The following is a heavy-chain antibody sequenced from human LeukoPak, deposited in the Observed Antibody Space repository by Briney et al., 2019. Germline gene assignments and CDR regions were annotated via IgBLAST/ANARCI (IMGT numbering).Heavy chain of an antibody. J-gene: IGHJ5*02. Sequence: SETLSLTCTVSGGSISSSSYYWGWIRQPPGKGLEWIGSIYYSGSTYYNPSLKSRVTISVDTSKNQFSLKLGSVTAADTAVYYCAHDHRVTYNWFDPWGQGTLVTVSS. V-gene: IGHV4-39*07. CDR3: AHDHRVTYNWFDP. CDR1: GGSISSSSYY. CDR2: IYYSGST. D-gene: IGHD3-3*01.